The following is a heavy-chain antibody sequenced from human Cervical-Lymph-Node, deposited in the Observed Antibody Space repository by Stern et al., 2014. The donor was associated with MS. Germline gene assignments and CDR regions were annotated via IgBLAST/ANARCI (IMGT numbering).Heavy chain of an antibody. V-gene: IGHV5-51*01. J-gene: IGHJ5*02. D-gene: IGHD5-24*01. CDR2: VYPGDSNP. CDR1: GYKFHNYW. Sequence: EVQLVESRAEVKKPGESLKISCKASGYKFHNYWIGWVRQMPGKGLEWIGLVYPGDSNPIYSPSFQGHVTISADKSTDTAYLQWDSLKASDTATYYCARRMAVTGNWFDPWGQGTLVTVSS. CDR3: ARRMAVTGNWFDP.